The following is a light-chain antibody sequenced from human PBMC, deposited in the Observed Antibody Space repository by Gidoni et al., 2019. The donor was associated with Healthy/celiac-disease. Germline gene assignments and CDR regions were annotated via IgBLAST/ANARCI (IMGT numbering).Light chain of an antibody. CDR2: DVS. Sequence: QSALTQPASVSGSPGQSITISRTGTSSDVGGYNYVSWYQQHPGKAPKLMIYDVSNRPSGVSNRFSGSKSGNTASLTISGLQAEDEADYYCSSYTSGSTVWVFGGGTKLTVL. J-gene: IGLJ3*02. V-gene: IGLV2-14*03. CDR1: SSDVGGYNY. CDR3: SSYTSGSTVWV.